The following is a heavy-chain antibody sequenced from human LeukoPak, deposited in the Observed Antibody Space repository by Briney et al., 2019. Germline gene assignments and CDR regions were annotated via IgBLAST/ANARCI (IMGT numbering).Heavy chain of an antibody. D-gene: IGHD1-14*01. CDR3: AKDRSAVRGMDMDV. Sequence: TGGSLRLSCAASGFTFSSYWMSWVRQAPGKGLEWVANIKQDGSEKYYVDSVKGRFTISRDNAKNTLYLQMNSLRAEDTAIYYCAKDRSAVRGMDMDVWGQGTTVTVSS. J-gene: IGHJ6*02. CDR2: IKQDGSEK. V-gene: IGHV3-7*03. CDR1: GFTFSSYW.